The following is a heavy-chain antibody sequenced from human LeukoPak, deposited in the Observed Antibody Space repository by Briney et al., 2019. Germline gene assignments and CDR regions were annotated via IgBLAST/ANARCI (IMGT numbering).Heavy chain of an antibody. Sequence: GGSLRLSCAASGFTFSSYAMSWVRQAPGKGLKWVSAISGSGGSTYYADSVKGRFTISRDNSKNTLYLQMNSLRAEDTAVYYCAKVSSYYDFWSGYSDLYYFDYWGQGTLVTVSS. J-gene: IGHJ4*02. CDR1: GFTFSSYA. V-gene: IGHV3-23*01. D-gene: IGHD3-3*01. CDR3: AKVSSYYDFWSGYSDLYYFDY. CDR2: ISGSGGST.